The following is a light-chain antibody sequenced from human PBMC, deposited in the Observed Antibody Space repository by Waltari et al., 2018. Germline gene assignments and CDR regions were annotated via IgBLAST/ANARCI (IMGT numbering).Light chain of an antibody. CDR3: YSTDSTGNHVV. V-gene: IGLV3-10*01. CDR2: DDN. Sequence: SYELTPPPSVSVSPGQTARITCSGDALPKKYSFWYQQKSGQATVLIIYDDNKRPSGIPERFSGSSSGTMATLTISGAQVEDEADYYCYSTDSTGNHVVFGGGTKLTVL. CDR1: ALPKKY. J-gene: IGLJ2*01.